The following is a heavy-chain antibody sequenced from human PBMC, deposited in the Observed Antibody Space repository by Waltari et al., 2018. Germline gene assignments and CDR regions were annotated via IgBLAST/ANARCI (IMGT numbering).Heavy chain of an antibody. Sequence: EVQLVESGGGLIQPGGSLRLSCAASGFTVSTNYMTWVRQDPGKGLEWLSVIYRGGSTYYADSVKGRFTISRDNSKNTLYLQMNSLRAEDTAVYYCARDPSGSYPGDYWGQGTLVTVSS. CDR2: IYRGGST. J-gene: IGHJ4*02. CDR3: ARDPSGSYPGDY. CDR1: GFTVSTNY. V-gene: IGHV3-53*01. D-gene: IGHD1-26*01.